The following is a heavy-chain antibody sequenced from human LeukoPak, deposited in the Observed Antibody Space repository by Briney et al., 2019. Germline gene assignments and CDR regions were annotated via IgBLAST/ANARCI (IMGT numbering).Heavy chain of an antibody. J-gene: IGHJ4*02. V-gene: IGHV1-2*02. CDR1: GYTFTGYY. Sequence: ASVEVSCKASGYTFTGYYMHWVRQAPGQGLEWMGWINPNSGGTDCAQKFQGRVTMSRDTSINTAYMELSSLRSDDTAVYYCARTRGSNWYFGFDYWGQGTLVTVSS. CDR2: INPNSGGT. CDR3: ARTRGSNWYFGFDY. D-gene: IGHD6-13*01.